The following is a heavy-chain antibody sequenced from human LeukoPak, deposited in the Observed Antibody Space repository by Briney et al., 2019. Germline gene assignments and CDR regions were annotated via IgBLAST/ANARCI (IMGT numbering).Heavy chain of an antibody. J-gene: IGHJ4*02. D-gene: IGHD3-10*01. V-gene: IGHV1-2*02. CDR2: INPNSGGT. CDR3: ARGPKYYGSGSYSVTSN. CDR1: GYTFTGYY. Sequence: ASVKVSCKASGYTFTGYYMHWVRQAPGQGLEWMGWINPNSGGTNYAQKFQGRVTMTRDTSISTAYMELSRLRSDDTAVYYCARGPKYYGSGSYSVTSNWGQGTLVTVSS.